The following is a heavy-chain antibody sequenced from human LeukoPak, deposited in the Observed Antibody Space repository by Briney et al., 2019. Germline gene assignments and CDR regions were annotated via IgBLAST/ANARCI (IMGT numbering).Heavy chain of an antibody. CDR1: GGSISSYY. CDR3: ARQGSSGWYEG. CDR2: IYYSGST. J-gene: IGHJ4*02. D-gene: IGHD6-19*01. Sequence: SETLSLTCTVSGGSISSYYWSWIRQPPGMGLEWIGYIYYSGSTNYNPSLKSRVTISVDTSKNQFSLKLSSVTAADTAVYYCARQGSSGWYEGWGQGTLVTVSS. V-gene: IGHV4-59*08.